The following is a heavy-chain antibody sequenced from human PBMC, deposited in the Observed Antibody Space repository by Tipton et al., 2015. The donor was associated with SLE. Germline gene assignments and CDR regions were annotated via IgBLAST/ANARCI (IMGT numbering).Heavy chain of an antibody. D-gene: IGHD4-17*01. V-gene: IGHV4-59*12. J-gene: IGHJ5*02. CDR3: ARADRSIDYGDCLIDP. CDR1: GASLSSSY. Sequence: TLSLTCSVSGASLSSSYWSWVRQPPGKGLEWIGSIYYSGTTYYNPPLKSRVTLSVDTSKNQFSLKVYSVTAADTAVYYCARADRSIDYGDCLIDPWGRGILVTVSS. CDR2: IYYSGTT.